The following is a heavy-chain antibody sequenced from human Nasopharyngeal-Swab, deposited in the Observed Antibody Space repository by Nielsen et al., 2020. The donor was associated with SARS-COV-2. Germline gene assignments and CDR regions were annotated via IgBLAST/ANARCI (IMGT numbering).Heavy chain of an antibody. CDR2: ISGSGGNT. Sequence: GESLKISCAASGFTFSSYAMSWVRQAPGKGLEWVSGISGSGGNTFYADSVKGRFTISGDNSKNTLYLQMNSLRAEDTAVYYCAKNRWGSSGWFEIDYWGQGTLVTVSS. J-gene: IGHJ4*02. D-gene: IGHD6-19*01. V-gene: IGHV3-23*01. CDR3: AKNRWGSSGWFEIDY. CDR1: GFTFSSYA.